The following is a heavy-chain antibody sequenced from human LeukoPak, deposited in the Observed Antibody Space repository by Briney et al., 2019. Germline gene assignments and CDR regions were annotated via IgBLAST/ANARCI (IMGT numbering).Heavy chain of an antibody. CDR3: AKAMVRGAIFDY. CDR1: GFTFDDYG. D-gene: IGHD3-10*01. V-gene: IGHV3-23*01. J-gene: IGHJ4*02. CDR2: ISGSGGST. Sequence: GGSLRLSCAASGFTFDDYGMSWVRQAPGKGLEWVSAISGSGGSTYYADSVKGRFTISRDNSKNTLYLQMNSLRAEDTAVYYCAKAMVRGAIFDYWGQGTLVTVSS.